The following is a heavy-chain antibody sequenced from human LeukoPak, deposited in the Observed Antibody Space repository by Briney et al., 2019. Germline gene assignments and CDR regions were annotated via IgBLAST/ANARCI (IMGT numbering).Heavy chain of an antibody. CDR3: ARVMASGYLQYYFDY. J-gene: IGHJ4*02. CDR2: IYYSGST. D-gene: IGHD3-3*01. CDR1: GGSISSYY. Sequence: PSETLSLTCTVSGGSISSYYWSWIRQSPGKGLEWIGYIYYSGSTNYNPSLKSRVTISVDTSKNQFSLKLSSVTAADTAVYYCARVMASGYLQYYFDYWGQGTLVTVSS. V-gene: IGHV4-59*01.